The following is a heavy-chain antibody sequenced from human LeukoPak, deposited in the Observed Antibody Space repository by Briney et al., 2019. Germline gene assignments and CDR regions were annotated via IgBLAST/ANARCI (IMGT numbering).Heavy chain of an antibody. V-gene: IGHV3-23*01. Sequence: GGSLRLSCVASGFTLSAYMMSWVRQAPGEGLEWVSGISGGAGGAFYSDSVRGRFTISRDSPKNTLYLQMNSLRVEDTAVYYCTKDPLDYWGQGTLVTVSS. CDR3: TKDPLDY. CDR1: GFTLSAYM. CDR2: ISGGAGGA. J-gene: IGHJ4*02.